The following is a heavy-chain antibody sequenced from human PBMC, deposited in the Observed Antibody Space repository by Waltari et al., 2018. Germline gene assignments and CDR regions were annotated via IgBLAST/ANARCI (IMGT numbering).Heavy chain of an antibody. D-gene: IGHD1-26*01. CDR1: GFTFSSYG. CDR2: IRDDGSNK. J-gene: IGHJ4*02. CDR3: ARGGGSLALDY. V-gene: IGHV3-30*02. Sequence: QVQLVESGGGVVQPGGSLRLSCAASGFTFSSYGMHWVRQAPGKGLEWVAFIRDDGSNKYYADSVKGRFTISRDNSKNTLYLQMNSLRAEDTAVYYCARGGGSLALDYWGQGTLVTVSS.